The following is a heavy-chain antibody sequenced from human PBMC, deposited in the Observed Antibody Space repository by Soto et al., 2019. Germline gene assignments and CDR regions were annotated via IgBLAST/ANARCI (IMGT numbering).Heavy chain of an antibody. CDR2: IYYSGTI. J-gene: IGHJ3*01. V-gene: IGHV4-59*03. CDR1: GDSITSSY. Sequence: QVQLQESGPGLVKPSETLSLTCTVSGDSITSSYWTWIRQTPGQGLEWIGYIYYSGTINYNPSLESRVTISIDTSKNQFSLRLSSVTAADTAVYFCAKSVVHQWLVHDALDVWDQGTTVTVSS. CDR3: AKSVVHQWLVHDALDV. D-gene: IGHD6-19*01.